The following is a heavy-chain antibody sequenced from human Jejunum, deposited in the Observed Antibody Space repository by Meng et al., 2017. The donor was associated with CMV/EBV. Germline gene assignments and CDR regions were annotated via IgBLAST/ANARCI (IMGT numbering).Heavy chain of an antibody. Sequence: SLTCSVSGESINSDNYWSWIRQSPGKGLEWIGYIYYTGNTYYNPSLKSRVTISLGTSKNQFSLKLNSVTAADTAVYYCARATNFVTVWGQGTLVTVS. CDR1: GESINSDNY. J-gene: IGHJ4*02. D-gene: IGHD4-17*01. CDR3: ARATNFVTV. V-gene: IGHV4-30-4*01. CDR2: IYYTGNT.